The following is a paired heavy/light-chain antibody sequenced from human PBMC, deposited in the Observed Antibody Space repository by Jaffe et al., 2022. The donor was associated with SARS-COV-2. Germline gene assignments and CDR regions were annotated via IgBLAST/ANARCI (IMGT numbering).Light chain of an antibody. CDR3: GTWDSSLSAVV. CDR2: ENN. CDR1: SFNIGNNY. Sequence: QSVLTQPPSVSAAPGQKVTISCSGSSFNIGNNYVSWYQQVPGTAPKLLIYENNKRPSGIPDRFSGSKSGTSATLGITGLQTGDEADYYCGTWDSSLSAVVFGGGTKLTVL. V-gene: IGLV1-51*02. J-gene: IGLJ2*01.
Heavy chain of an antibody. CDR1: GGSISSSSYY. V-gene: IGHV4-39*01. CDR3: ARHGRYSYGYESWFDP. Sequence: QLQLQESGPGLVKSSETLSLTCSVSGGSISSSSYYWGWIRQPPGKGLEWIGSIFYSGSTYYNPSLKSRVTISVDTSKNQFSLKLVSVTAADTAVYFCARHGRYSYGYESWFDPWGQGTLVTVSS. D-gene: IGHD5-18*01. J-gene: IGHJ5*02. CDR2: IFYSGST.